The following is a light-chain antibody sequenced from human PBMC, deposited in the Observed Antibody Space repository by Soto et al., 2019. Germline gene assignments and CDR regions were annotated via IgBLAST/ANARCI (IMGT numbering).Light chain of an antibody. CDR2: DAS. J-gene: IGKJ5*01. CDR3: LQHNSYPRT. CDR1: RSISDW. V-gene: IGKV1-5*01. Sequence: DIQMTRSPSTLSASVGDRVTITCRASRSISDWLAWYQQKPGKAPELLIFDASSLQSGVPSRFSGSGSGTEFTLTISSLQPEDFATYYCLQHNSYPRTFGQGTRLEIK.